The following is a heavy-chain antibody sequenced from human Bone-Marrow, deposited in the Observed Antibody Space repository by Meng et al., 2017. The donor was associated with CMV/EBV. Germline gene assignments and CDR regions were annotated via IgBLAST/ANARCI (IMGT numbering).Heavy chain of an antibody. D-gene: IGHD6-13*01. CDR3: ARGGYGSSWPSRGYYYGMDV. Sequence: SVKVSCKASGGTFSSYAISWMRQAPGQGLEWMGGIIPIFGTANYAQKFQGRVTITTDESTSTAYMELSSLRSEDTAVYYCARGGYGSSWPSRGYYYGMDVWGQGTTVTVSS. CDR2: IIPIFGTA. J-gene: IGHJ6*02. CDR1: GGTFSSYA. V-gene: IGHV1-69*05.